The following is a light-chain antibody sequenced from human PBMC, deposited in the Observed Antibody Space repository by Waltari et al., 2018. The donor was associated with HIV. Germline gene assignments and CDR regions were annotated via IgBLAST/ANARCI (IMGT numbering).Light chain of an antibody. CDR2: AAS. J-gene: IGKJ2*01. CDR3: QQSYSSLLYT. Sequence: DIQMTQFPSSLSASIGGRVVFTCRATTYVNKYVNWYQLKLGKAPKLLISAASSLQSGASSRCIGGGFGTDFTLAISDLHSEDAGTYFCQQSYSSLLYTFGQGTKLEI. V-gene: IGKV1-39*01. CDR1: TYVNKY.